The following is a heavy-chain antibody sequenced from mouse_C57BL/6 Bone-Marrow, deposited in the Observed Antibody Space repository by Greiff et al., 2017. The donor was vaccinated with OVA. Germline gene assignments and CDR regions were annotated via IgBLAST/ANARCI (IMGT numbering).Heavy chain of an antibody. CDR2: IYPGSGST. CDR1: GYTFTNYW. V-gene: IGHV1-55*01. D-gene: IGHD3-1*01. Sequence: QVQLQQSGAELVKPGASVKMSCKASGYTFTNYWITWVKQRPGQGLEWIGDIYPGSGSTNYNEKFKGKATLTVDKSSSTAYLQLSSLTSEDSAVYYCARGGHSRFYWYFDVWGTGTTVTVSS. J-gene: IGHJ1*03. CDR3: ARGGHSRFYWYFDV.